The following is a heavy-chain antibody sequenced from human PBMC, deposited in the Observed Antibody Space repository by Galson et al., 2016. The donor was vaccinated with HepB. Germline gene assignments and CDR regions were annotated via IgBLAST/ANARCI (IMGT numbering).Heavy chain of an antibody. CDR2: IYPGDSDT. Sequence: SGAEVKKPGESLQISCKSSGYSFTTYWIAWVRQMPGKGLEWMGNIYPGDSDTRYSSSFQGLVTIPADKSIRTAYLPWSSLKASDTAMYYCARLGYCSSTSCYGVDYWGQGTLVTVSS. V-gene: IGHV5-51*01. D-gene: IGHD2-2*01. CDR3: ARLGYCSSTSCYGVDY. CDR1: GYSFTTYW. J-gene: IGHJ4*02.